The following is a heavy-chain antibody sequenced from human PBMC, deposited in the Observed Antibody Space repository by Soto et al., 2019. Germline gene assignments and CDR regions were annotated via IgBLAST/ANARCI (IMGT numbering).Heavy chain of an antibody. CDR3: ARDRPTTIFGVVINGMDV. CDR2: ISSSSSTI. Sequence: GGSLRLSCAASGFTFSSYSMNWVRHAPGKGLEWVSYISSSSSTIYYADSVKGRFTISRDNAKNSLYLQMNSLRDEDTAVYYCARDRPTTIFGVVINGMDVWGQGTTVTVSS. J-gene: IGHJ6*02. CDR1: GFTFSSYS. V-gene: IGHV3-48*02. D-gene: IGHD3-3*01.